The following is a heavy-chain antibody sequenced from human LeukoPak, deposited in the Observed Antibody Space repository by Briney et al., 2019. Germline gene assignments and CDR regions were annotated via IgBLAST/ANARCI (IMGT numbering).Heavy chain of an antibody. CDR2: IYYSGST. J-gene: IGHJ4*02. CDR1: GGSISSYY. D-gene: IGHD5-12*01. V-gene: IGHV4-59*01. CDR3: ARESGSGYDLDY. Sequence: SGTLSLTCTVSGGSISSYYWSWIRQPPGKGLEWIGYIYYSGSTNYNPSLKSRVTISVDTSKNQFSLKLSSVTAADTAVYYCARESGSGYDLDYWGQGTLVTVSS.